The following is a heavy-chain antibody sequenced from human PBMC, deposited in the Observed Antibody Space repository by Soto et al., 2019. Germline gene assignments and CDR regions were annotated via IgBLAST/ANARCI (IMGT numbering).Heavy chain of an antibody. CDR2: INHSGST. J-gene: IGHJ6*02. V-gene: IGHV4-34*01. CDR1: GGSFSGYY. Sequence: SETLSLTCAVYGGSFSGYYWSWIRQPPGKGLEWIGEINHSGSTNYNPSLKSRVTISVDTSKNQFSLKLSSVTAADTAVYYCARGPYYYGSGSYSLTRYYYYGMDVWGQGTTVTVSS. D-gene: IGHD3-10*01. CDR3: ARGPYYYGSGSYSLTRYYYYGMDV.